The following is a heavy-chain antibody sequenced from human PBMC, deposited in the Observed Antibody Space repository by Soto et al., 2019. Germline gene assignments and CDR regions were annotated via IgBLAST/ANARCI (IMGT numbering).Heavy chain of an antibody. J-gene: IGHJ4*02. Sequence: SVKVSCKASGGTFSSYAISWVRQAPGQGLEWMGGIIPIFGTANYAQKFQGRVTITADESTSTAYMELSSLRSEDTAVYYCARIGVSSGHESPDFDSWGQGTLVTVSS. D-gene: IGHD3-16*01. CDR2: IIPIFGTA. CDR1: GGTFSSYA. V-gene: IGHV1-69*13. CDR3: ARIGVSSGHESPDFDS.